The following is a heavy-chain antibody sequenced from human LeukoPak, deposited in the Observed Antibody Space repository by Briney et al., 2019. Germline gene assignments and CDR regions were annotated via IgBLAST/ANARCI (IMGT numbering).Heavy chain of an antibody. D-gene: IGHD2-2*01. Sequence: GRSLRLSCAASGFTFDDYAMHWVRQAPGKGLEWVSGISRSSGSIGYADSVKGRFTISRDNAKNSLYLQMNSLRAEDTALYYCAKDTGVYCSSTSCFRYFDYWGQGTLVTVSS. CDR1: GFTFDDYA. CDR2: ISRSSGSI. J-gene: IGHJ4*02. CDR3: AKDTGVYCSSTSCFRYFDY. V-gene: IGHV3-9*01.